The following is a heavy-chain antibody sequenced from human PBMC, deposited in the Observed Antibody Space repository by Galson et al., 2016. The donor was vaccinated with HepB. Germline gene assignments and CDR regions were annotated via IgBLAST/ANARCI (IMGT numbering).Heavy chain of an antibody. Sequence: SLRLSCAASGLSFSSYGMHWVRQAPGRGLEWVAVIRFDGSDKYYGNSVKGRFTISRDNSKNTLYLQMNSLRAEDTAVYYCVKDYCGGGSCFPTDSWGQGTLVTVSS. CDR2: IRFDGSDK. J-gene: IGHJ4*02. V-gene: IGHV3-30*02. CDR3: VKDYCGGGSCFPTDS. CDR1: GLSFSSYG. D-gene: IGHD2-15*01.